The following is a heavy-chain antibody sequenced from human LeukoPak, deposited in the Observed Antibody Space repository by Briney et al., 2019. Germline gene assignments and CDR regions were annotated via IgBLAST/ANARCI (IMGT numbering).Heavy chain of an antibody. Sequence: SGPTLVKPTEPLTLTCTFSGFSLSSNGVGVGWIRQPPGEALEWLALIYWDDDKRYTPSLKSRLTIIKDTSKNQVVLTMTNMDPVDTATYYCAHRPFGSSPFDYWGQGTLVTVSS. D-gene: IGHD6-6*01. J-gene: IGHJ4*02. CDR2: IYWDDDK. CDR3: AHRPFGSSPFDY. CDR1: GFSLSSNGVG. V-gene: IGHV2-5*02.